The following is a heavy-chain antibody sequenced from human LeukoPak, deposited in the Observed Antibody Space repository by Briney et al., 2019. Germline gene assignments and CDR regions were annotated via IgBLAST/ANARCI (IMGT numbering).Heavy chain of an antibody. Sequence: GGSLRLSCAASGFTFSSYWMSWVRQVPGKGLEWVANIKQDGSEKNYVDSVKGRFTISRDNAKNSLDLQMNSLRGDDTAVYYCARAGGYASSWAYWGQGTLVTVSS. CDR3: ARAGGYASSWAY. D-gene: IGHD5-12*01. CDR1: GFTFSSYW. V-gene: IGHV3-7*01. CDR2: IKQDGSEK. J-gene: IGHJ4*02.